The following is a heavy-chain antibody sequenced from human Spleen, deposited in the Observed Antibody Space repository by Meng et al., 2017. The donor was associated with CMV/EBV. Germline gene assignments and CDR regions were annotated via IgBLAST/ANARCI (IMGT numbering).Heavy chain of an antibody. CDR2: IVPIFATP. Sequence: SGGDFNTFTITWVRQAPGQGLEWMGRIVPIFATPNYAQKFQGRVTITTDESTSTAYMELSSLRSEDTAVNYCAKIRDGYNENYFDPWGQGTLVTVSS. V-gene: IGHV1-69*05. J-gene: IGHJ5*02. CDR1: GGDFNTFT. CDR3: AKIRDGYNENYFDP. D-gene: IGHD5-24*01.